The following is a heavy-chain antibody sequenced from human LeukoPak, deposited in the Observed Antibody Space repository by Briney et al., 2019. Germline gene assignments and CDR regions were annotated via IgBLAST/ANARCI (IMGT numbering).Heavy chain of an antibody. CDR1: GGSISSYY. J-gene: IGHJ6*02. Sequence: PSETLSLTCTVSGGSISSYYWSWIRQPAGKGLEWIGRIYTSGSTNYNPSLKSRVTMSVDTSKNQFSLKLSSVTAADTAVYYCARGRELSLGSYYYYGMDVWGQGTTVTVSS. D-gene: IGHD3-16*02. V-gene: IGHV4-4*07. CDR2: IYTSGST. CDR3: ARGRELSLGSYYYYGMDV.